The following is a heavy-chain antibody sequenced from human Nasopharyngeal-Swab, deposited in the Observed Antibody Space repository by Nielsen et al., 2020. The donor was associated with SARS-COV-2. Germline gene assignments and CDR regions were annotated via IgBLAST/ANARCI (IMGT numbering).Heavy chain of an antibody. D-gene: IGHD1-14*01. CDR3: TRGLTGHIVQWNPSPY. J-gene: IGHJ4*02. V-gene: IGHV3-23*01. CDR1: GFIFSASA. Sequence: GGSLRLSCAASGFIFSASAIHWVRQAPGKGLEWVSSISELGSGIYYADSVWGRFSISRDTSKNTVYLQMNTLRADDTALYFCTRGLTGHIVQWNPSPYWGQGTLVTVSS. CDR2: ISELGSGI.